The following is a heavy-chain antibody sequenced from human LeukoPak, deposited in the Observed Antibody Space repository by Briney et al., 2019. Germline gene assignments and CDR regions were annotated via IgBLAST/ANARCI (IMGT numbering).Heavy chain of an antibody. CDR3: ARVVYYGYYFDY. D-gene: IGHD3-10*01. CDR2: INPSGDST. J-gene: IGHJ4*02. V-gene: IGHV1-2*02. CDR1: GYTFTSNH. Sequence: ASVKVSCKASGYTFTSNHIHCVRQAPGQGLEWMGVINPSGDSTSYAQKFQGRVTMTRDTSISTAYMELSRLRSDDTAVYYCARVVYYGYYFDYWGQGTLVTVSS.